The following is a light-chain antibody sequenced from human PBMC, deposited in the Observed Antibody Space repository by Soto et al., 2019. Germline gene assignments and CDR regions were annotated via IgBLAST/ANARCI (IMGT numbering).Light chain of an antibody. J-gene: IGKJ4*01. CDR1: QSISNRQ. Sequence: EIVLTQSPGTLSLSPGERATLSCRASQSISNRQLAWYQQKPGQAPRLVIYGASSRATGIPDRFSGSGSGTDFSLSISRLEPEDFAVYYCQQYGRSPLTFGGGTKVDI. CDR3: QQYGRSPLT. CDR2: GAS. V-gene: IGKV3-20*01.